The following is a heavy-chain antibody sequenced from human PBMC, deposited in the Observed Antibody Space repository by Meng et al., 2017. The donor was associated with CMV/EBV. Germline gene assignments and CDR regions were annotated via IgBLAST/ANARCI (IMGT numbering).Heavy chain of an antibody. CDR1: GFSVSSYE. J-gene: IGHJ4*02. CDR3: AKEGYSSSWYQAVGFDY. V-gene: IGHV3-9*01. D-gene: IGHD6-13*01. CDR2: ISWNSGSI. Sequence: SLKISCAASGFSVSSYEVNWVRQAPGKGLEWVSGISWNSGSIGYADSVKGRFTISRDNAKNSLYLQMNSLRAEDTALYYCAKEGYSSSWYQAVGFDYWGQGTLVTVSS.